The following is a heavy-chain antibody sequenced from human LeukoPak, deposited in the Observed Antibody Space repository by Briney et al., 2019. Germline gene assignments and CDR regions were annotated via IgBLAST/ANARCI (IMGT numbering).Heavy chain of an antibody. CDR2: INPNSGGT. Sequence: ASVKVSCKASGYTFTGYYMHWARQAPGQGPEWMGWINPNSGGTNYAQKFQGRVTMTRDTSITTAYMELSRLRSDDTAVYYCARDRGSGWRTDTFDIWGQGTMVTVSS. J-gene: IGHJ3*02. CDR3: ARDRGSGWRTDTFDI. V-gene: IGHV1-2*02. CDR1: GYTFTGYY. D-gene: IGHD6-19*01.